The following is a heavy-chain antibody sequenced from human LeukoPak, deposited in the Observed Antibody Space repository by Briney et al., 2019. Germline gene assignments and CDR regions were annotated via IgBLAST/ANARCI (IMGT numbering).Heavy chain of an antibody. V-gene: IGHV4-4*07. Sequence: SETLSLTCTVSGGSISSYYWSWIRQPAGKGLEWNGRIYTSGSTNYNPSLKSRVTMSVDTSKNQFSLKLSSVTAADTAVYYCARGRYFDWLLTPGYGMDVWGQGTTVTVSS. CDR1: GGSISSYY. CDR3: ARGRYFDWLLTPGYGMDV. CDR2: IYTSGST. J-gene: IGHJ6*02. D-gene: IGHD3-9*01.